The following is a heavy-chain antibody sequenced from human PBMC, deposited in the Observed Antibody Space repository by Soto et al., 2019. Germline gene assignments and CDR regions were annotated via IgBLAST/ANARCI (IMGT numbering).Heavy chain of an antibody. CDR2: ISYDGSNK. Sequence: PGGSLRLSCAASGFTFSSYGMHWVRQAPGKGLEWVAVISYDGSNKYYADSVKGRFTISRDNSKNTLYLQMNSLRAEDTAVYYCAKDYYDSSGYPTPDYWGQGTLVTVSS. CDR1: GFTFSSYG. V-gene: IGHV3-30*18. CDR3: AKDYYDSSGYPTPDY. J-gene: IGHJ4*02. D-gene: IGHD3-22*01.